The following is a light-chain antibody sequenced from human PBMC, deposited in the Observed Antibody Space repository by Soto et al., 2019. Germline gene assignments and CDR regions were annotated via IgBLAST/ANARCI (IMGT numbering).Light chain of an antibody. CDR1: QSVSSN. CDR2: GES. Sequence: EIVMTQSPATLSVSPGERATLSCRASQSVSSNLAWYQQKPGQAPRLLIYGESTRATGIPARFSGSGSGTEFTLTISSLQSEDVAVYYCQQYNKWPPKTFGQGTKVEVK. V-gene: IGKV3-15*01. J-gene: IGKJ1*01. CDR3: QQYNKWPPKT.